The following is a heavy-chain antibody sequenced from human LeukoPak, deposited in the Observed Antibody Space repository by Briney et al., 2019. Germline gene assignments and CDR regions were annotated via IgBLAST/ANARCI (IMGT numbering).Heavy chain of an antibody. J-gene: IGHJ4*02. CDR3: AKDAVFGDYEWVFDY. D-gene: IGHD4-17*01. V-gene: IGHV3-30*18. CDR1: GFTFSSYG. Sequence: GGSLRLSCVASGFTFSSYGMHWVRQAPGKGLEWVAVISYDGSNKYYADSVKGRFTISRDNSKNTLYLQMNSLRAEDTALYYCAKDAVFGDYEWVFDYWGQGTLVTVSS. CDR2: ISYDGSNK.